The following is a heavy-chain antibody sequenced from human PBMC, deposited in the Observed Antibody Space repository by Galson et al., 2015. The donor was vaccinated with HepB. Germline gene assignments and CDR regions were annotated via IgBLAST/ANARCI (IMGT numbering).Heavy chain of an antibody. J-gene: IGHJ5*01. Sequence: SLRLSCAASGFAFSNYNMNWVRQAPGKGPEWVSFISSGSRYIYYADSVKGRFAVSRDNVKNSLYLQSDNMGAEDTAVYYCARDRLPFSESSGHYSPPPLTWFDSWGQGTLVTVSS. CDR3: ARDRLPFSESSGHYSPPPLTWFDS. CDR1: GFAFSNYN. D-gene: IGHD3-22*01. CDR2: ISSGSRYI. V-gene: IGHV3-21*01.